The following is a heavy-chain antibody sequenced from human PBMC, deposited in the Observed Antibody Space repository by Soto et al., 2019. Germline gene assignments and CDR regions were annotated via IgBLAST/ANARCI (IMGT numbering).Heavy chain of an antibody. J-gene: IGHJ6*02. CDR3: ARGILGGVRIDYGMDV. V-gene: IGHV3-21*01. Sequence: EVQLVESGGGLVKPGGSLRLSCAASGFTFSNYNMNWVRQPPGKGLEWVSSITSAGSYIYYAESLKGRVTISRDNAKNSLFLQMNSLRAEGTALYFCARGILGGVRIDYGMDVWGQGTTVTVSS. CDR2: ITSAGSYI. D-gene: IGHD2-8*02. CDR1: GFTFSNYN.